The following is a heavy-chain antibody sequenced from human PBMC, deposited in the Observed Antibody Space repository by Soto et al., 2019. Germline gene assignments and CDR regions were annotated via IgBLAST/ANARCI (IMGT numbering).Heavy chain of an antibody. Sequence: PGESLKISWKGSGYSFTIYWIGWVRQMPGKGLEWMGIIYPGDSDTRYSPSFQGQVTISADKSISTAYLQWSSLKASDTAMYYCARQNPFCTNGVCYSDYWGQGTLVSLSS. CDR1: GYSFTIYW. CDR2: IYPGDSDT. J-gene: IGHJ4*02. D-gene: IGHD2-8*01. CDR3: ARQNPFCTNGVCYSDY. V-gene: IGHV5-51*01.